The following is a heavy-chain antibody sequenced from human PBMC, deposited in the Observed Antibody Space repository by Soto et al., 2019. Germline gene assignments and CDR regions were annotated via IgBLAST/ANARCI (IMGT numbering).Heavy chain of an antibody. CDR3: PTSGSGWDYFDY. CDR2: IKRKSDGGTT. Sequence: EVQLVESGGGLVKPGGSLRLSCAGSGFTFSNAWMSWVRQAPGKGLEWVGRIKRKSDGGTTDYDAPVNGRFTISRDDSQNTVYLQMNSLKTEDTAVYYCPTSGSGWDYFDYWGQGILVTVSS. D-gene: IGHD6-19*01. CDR1: GFTFSNAW. J-gene: IGHJ4*02. V-gene: IGHV3-15*01.